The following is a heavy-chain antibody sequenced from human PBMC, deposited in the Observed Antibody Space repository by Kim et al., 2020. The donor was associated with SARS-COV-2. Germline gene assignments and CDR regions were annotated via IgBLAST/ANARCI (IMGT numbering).Heavy chain of an antibody. V-gene: IGHV4-39*01. J-gene: IGHJ4*02. CDR2: GYYTGST. Sequence: SETLSLTCTVSGGSISSTNHYWVWIRQPPGTGLEWIATGYYTGSTNYNPSLKSRVTISVDTSKNQFSLNLNSVTATDTAVYYCARRIKGSNGLIDYWGQGTLVTVSS. CDR1: GGSISSTNHY. CDR3: ARRIKGSNGLIDY. D-gene: IGHD2-8*01.